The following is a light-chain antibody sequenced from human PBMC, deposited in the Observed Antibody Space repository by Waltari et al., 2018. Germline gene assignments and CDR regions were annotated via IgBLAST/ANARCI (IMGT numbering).Light chain of an antibody. Sequence: QSVVTQPPSASGTPGQRVTISCSGSSSNIGRNSVYWFQQLPGTAPKLLIYRHNQRPSGVPDRFSGSKSGTSASLAISGLRSEDEADYYCAAWDDSLSGPVFGGGTKLTVL. CDR1: SSNIGRNS. J-gene: IGLJ2*01. CDR3: AAWDDSLSGPV. V-gene: IGLV1-47*01. CDR2: RHN.